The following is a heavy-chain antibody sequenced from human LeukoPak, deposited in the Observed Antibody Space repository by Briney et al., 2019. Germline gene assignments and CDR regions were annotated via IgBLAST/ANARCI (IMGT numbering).Heavy chain of an antibody. CDR2: ISSSGSTI. V-gene: IGHV3-11*04. CDR1: GFTFSDYY. D-gene: IGHD3-10*01. CDR3: ARDRYGSGTLSLDY. Sequence: GGSLRLSCAASGFTFSDYYMSWIRQAPGEGLEWVSYISSSGSTIYYADSMKGRFTISRDNAKNSLYLQMNSLRAEDTAVYYCARDRYGSGTLSLDYWGQGTLVTVSS. J-gene: IGHJ4*02.